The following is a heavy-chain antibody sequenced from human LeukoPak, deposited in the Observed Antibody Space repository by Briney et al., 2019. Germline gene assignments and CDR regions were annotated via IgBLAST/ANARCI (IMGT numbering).Heavy chain of an antibody. V-gene: IGHV4-59*01. Sequence: SETLSLTCTVSGGSISSYYWSWIRQPPGKGLEWIGNIYYSGSTNYNPSLKSRVTISVDTSKNQFSLKLSSVTAADTAVYYCAREDRQLWAFGYYYYYMDVWGKGTTVTVSS. D-gene: IGHD5-18*01. CDR2: IYYSGST. J-gene: IGHJ6*03. CDR3: AREDRQLWAFGYYYYYMDV. CDR1: GGSISSYY.